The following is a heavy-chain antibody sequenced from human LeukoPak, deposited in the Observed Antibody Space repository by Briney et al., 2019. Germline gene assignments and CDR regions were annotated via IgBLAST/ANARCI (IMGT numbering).Heavy chain of an antibody. CDR3: ARDGVLRYFDWLVGDAFDI. J-gene: IGHJ3*02. Sequence: GGSLRLSCAASGFTFSSYAMHWVRQAPGKGLEWVAVISHDGSNKYYADSVKGRFTISRDNSKNTLYLQMNSLRAEDTAVYYCARDGVLRYFDWLVGDAFDIWGQGTMVTVSS. V-gene: IGHV3-30*04. CDR2: ISHDGSNK. CDR1: GFTFSSYA. D-gene: IGHD3-9*01.